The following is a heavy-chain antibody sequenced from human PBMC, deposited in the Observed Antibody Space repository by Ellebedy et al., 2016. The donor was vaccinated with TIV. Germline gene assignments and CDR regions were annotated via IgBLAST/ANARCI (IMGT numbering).Heavy chain of an antibody. V-gene: IGHV3-21*01. CDR1: GFTFSSYS. D-gene: IGHD3-10*01. Sequence: GGSLRLSXAASGFTFSSYSMNWVRQAPGKGLEWVSSISSSSSYIYYADSVKGRFTISRDNAKNSLYLQMNSLRAEDTAVYYCARDFHYYGPNPDYWGQGTLVTVSS. CDR2: ISSSSSYI. J-gene: IGHJ4*02. CDR3: ARDFHYYGPNPDY.